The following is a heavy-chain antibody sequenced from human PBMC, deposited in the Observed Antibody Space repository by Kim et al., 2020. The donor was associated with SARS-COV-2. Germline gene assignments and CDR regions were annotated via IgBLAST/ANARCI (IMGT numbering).Heavy chain of an antibody. V-gene: IGHV4-59*08. CDR1: GGSISSYS. Sequence: SETLSLTCSVSGGSISSYSWSLIRQSPGKGLEWIGYLSYSGNTNYDPSLKSRVTISIDTPKNQFSLKLTSVTAADTAVYYCARHGGESMIRGVLGAFDI. D-gene: IGHD3-10*01. J-gene: IGHJ3*02. CDR2: LSYSGNT. CDR3: ARHGGESMIRGVLGAFDI.